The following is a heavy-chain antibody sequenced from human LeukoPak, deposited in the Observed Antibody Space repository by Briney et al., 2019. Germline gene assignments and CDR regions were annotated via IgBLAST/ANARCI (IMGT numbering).Heavy chain of an antibody. CDR1: GFTFSSYW. V-gene: IGHV3-74*01. J-gene: IGHJ6*02. CDR3: TRDHGMDV. CDR2: INSDGSAT. Sequence: GGSLRLSCAASGFTFSSYWMSWVRQAPGKGLMWVSQINSDGSATSCADPVKGRCTISRDNAKNMLYLEMNSLRVEDTAVYFCTRDHGMDVWGQGTTVTVSS.